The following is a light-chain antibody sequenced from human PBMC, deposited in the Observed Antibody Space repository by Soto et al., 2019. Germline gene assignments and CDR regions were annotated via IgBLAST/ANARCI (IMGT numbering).Light chain of an antibody. CDR3: QSADSSHSFYV. Sequence: SYELTQPPSMSVSPGQTARITCSGDALPKQYASWFQQKPGQAPVLVIYKDSERPSGIPERFSGSSSGTTVTLTISGVQSEDEADYYCQSADSSHSFYVFGSGTKLTVL. V-gene: IGLV3-25*03. CDR1: ALPKQY. J-gene: IGLJ1*01. CDR2: KDS.